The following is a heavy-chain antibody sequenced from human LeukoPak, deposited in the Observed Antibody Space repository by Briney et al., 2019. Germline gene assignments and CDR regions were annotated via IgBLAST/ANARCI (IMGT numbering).Heavy chain of an antibody. V-gene: IGHV3-23*01. Sequence: GGSLRLSCAASGFTFSSSAMSWVRQAPGKGLEWVSAISNNGGYTYYADSVQGRFTISRDNSKSTLCLQMNSLRAEDTAVYYCAKQLGYCSDGRCYFPYWGQGTLVTVPS. D-gene: IGHD2-15*01. CDR2: ISNNGGYT. J-gene: IGHJ4*02. CDR3: AKQLGYCSDGRCYFPY. CDR1: GFTFSSSA.